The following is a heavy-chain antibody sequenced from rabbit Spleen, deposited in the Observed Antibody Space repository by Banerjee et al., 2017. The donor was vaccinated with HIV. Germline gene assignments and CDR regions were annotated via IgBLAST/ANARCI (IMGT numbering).Heavy chain of an antibody. J-gene: IGHJ6*01. Sequence: QEQLVESGGGLVQPGASLTLTCTASGVSFSGDSYMCWVRQAPGKGLEWIACIDTGSSGFTYFASWAKGRFTISKTSSTTVTLQMTSLTAADTATYFCARDTSSSFSSYGMDLWGPGTLVTVS. V-gene: IGHV1S45*01. CDR1: GVSFSGDSY. D-gene: IGHD1-1*01. CDR2: IDTGSSGFT. CDR3: ARDTSSSFSSYGMDL.